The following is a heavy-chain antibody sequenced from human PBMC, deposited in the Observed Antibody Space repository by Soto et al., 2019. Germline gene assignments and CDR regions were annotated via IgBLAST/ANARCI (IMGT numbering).Heavy chain of an antibody. V-gene: IGHV5-51*03. CDR1: GYSFPSQW. D-gene: IGHD3-3*02. J-gene: IGHJ6*02. Sequence: GESLKISCKGSGYSFPSQWIGWVRQTPGKGLEWMGSIYPADSDTRYSPSFQGQVTISADKSIGTAYLEWSNLKASDTAMYYCARIPHSIKSYYDHSYGMDVWGQGTTVTVS. CDR2: IYPADSDT. CDR3: ARIPHSIKSYYDHSYGMDV.